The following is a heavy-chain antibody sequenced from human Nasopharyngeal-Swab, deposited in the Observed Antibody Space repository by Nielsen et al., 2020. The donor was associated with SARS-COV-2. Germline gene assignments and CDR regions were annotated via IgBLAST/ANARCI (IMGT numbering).Heavy chain of an antibody. Sequence: ASVKVSCKASGYTFTSYGISWVRQAPGQGLEWMGWISAYNGNTNYAQKLQGRVTMTTDTSTSTAYMELRSLRSADTAVYYCARDGSSNYDFWSGYCTSFDYWGQGTLVTVSS. CDR2: ISAYNGNT. J-gene: IGHJ4*02. V-gene: IGHV1-18*01. D-gene: IGHD3-3*01. CDR1: GYTFTSYG. CDR3: ARDGSSNYDFWSGYCTSFDY.